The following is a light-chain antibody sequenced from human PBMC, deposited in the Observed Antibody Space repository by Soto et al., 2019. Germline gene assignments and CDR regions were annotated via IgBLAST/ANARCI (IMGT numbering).Light chain of an antibody. V-gene: IGLV2-14*03. CDR3: SSYTSSTTLYV. J-gene: IGLJ1*01. CDR2: DVS. CDR1: SSDVGNYNY. Sequence: SALSQPASVCVSTGQSITISCTGASSDVGNYNYVSWYQQHPGKAPKLIIYDVSNRPSGVSNRFSGSKSGNTASLTISGLQAEDEADYYCSSYTSSTTLYVFGTGTKVTVL.